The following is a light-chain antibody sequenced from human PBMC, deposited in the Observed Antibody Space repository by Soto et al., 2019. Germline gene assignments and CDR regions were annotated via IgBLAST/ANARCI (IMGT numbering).Light chain of an antibody. CDR2: GAS. J-gene: IGKJ5*01. Sequence: EIVMTQSPVTLSVSPGESATLSCRASQSVGSNLAWYQQRPGQAPMLLIYGASTRATGIPVRFSGSGSGTEFTLTISGLQSEDFGVYLCQQYNNRPPITFGQWTRLEIK. V-gene: IGKV3D-15*01. CDR1: QSVGSN. CDR3: QQYNNRPPIT.